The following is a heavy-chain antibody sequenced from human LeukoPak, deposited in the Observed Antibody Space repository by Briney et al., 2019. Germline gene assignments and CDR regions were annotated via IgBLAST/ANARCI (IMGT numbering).Heavy chain of an antibody. Sequence: GEPWNFSCQGSGSSFTSSRIGWVRQIPGKGLGWSGIFIPGDPDTGVSPSFQGQVTIPAARSIHTAYLQWNSLKASETAMYYGARHRQEGDRSGLSSVFDYWGQGTLVTVSS. CDR3: ARHRQEGDRSGLSSVFDY. J-gene: IGHJ4*02. CDR2: FIPGDPDT. CDR1: GSSFTSSR. D-gene: IGHD3-3*01. V-gene: IGHV5-51*01.